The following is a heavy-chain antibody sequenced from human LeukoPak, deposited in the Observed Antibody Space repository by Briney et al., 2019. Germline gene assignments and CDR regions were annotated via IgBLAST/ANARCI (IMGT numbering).Heavy chain of an antibody. CDR2: IHHSGST. CDR3: AREGLGSGRGGDFDL. J-gene: IGHJ2*01. V-gene: IGHV4-38-2*02. CDR1: GYSISSGYY. Sequence: KPSETLSLTCTVSGYSISSGYYWGWIRPPPGKGLEWIGSIHHSGSTYYNPSLKSRVTISIDTSKNQFSLKLTSVPAADTAVYYCAREGLGSGRGGDFDLWGRGTLVTVSS. D-gene: IGHD2-15*01.